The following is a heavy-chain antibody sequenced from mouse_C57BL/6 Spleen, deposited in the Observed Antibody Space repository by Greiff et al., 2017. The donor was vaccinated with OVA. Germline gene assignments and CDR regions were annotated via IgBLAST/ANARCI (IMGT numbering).Heavy chain of an antibody. CDR3: ARSNYYGSSYGWYFDV. D-gene: IGHD1-1*01. CDR2: IYPSDSET. V-gene: IGHV1-61*01. J-gene: IGHJ1*03. Sequence: QVQLQQPGAELVRPGSSVKLSCKASGYTFTSYWMDWVKQRPGQGLEWIGNIYPSDSETHYNQKFKDKATFPVDKSSSTAYMQLSSLTSEDSAVYYCARSNYYGSSYGWYFDVWGTGTTVTVSS. CDR1: GYTFTSYW.